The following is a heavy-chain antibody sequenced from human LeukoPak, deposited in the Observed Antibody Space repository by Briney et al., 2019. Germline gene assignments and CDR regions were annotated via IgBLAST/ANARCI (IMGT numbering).Heavy chain of an antibody. CDR1: GSTFSSYW. D-gene: IGHD3-16*01. J-gene: IGHJ4*02. V-gene: IGHV3-74*01. Sequence: PGGSLRLSCAASGSTFSSYWMHWVRQAPGKGLVWVSRINSDGSSTSYADSVKGRFTISRDNAKNTLYLQMNSLRAEDTAVYYCARGGQIMITLGAFDYWGQGTLVTVSS. CDR2: INSDGSST. CDR3: ARGGQIMITLGAFDY.